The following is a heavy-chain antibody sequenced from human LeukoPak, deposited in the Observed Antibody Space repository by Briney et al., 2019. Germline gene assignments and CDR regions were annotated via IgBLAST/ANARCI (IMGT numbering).Heavy chain of an antibody. V-gene: IGHV4-34*01. D-gene: IGHD3-9*01. J-gene: IGHJ4*02. CDR1: GGSFSGYY. CDR2: INHSGST. CDR3: AIRDYDILTGYSFDY. Sequence: KPSQSLSLTCAVYGGSFSGYYWSWIRRPPGKWLEWIGEINHSGSTNYNPSLKSRVTISVDTTKNQFYLKLSSVTAADTAVYYCAIRDYDILTGYSFDYWGQGTLVTVSS.